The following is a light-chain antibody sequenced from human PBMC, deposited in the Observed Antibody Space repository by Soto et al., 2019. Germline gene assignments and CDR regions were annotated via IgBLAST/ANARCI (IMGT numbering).Light chain of an antibody. V-gene: IGLV2-14*01. J-gene: IGLJ1*01. CDR1: SSDVGGYIY. CDR2: EVS. CDR3: SSYSSSNTLYV. Sequence: QSVLTQPASVSGPPGQSITISCTGTSSDVGGYIYVSWYQQHPGKAPKLMIYEVSNRPSGVSSRFSGSKSANTASLTISGLQAEDEADYYCSSYSSSNTLYVFGTGTKVTVL.